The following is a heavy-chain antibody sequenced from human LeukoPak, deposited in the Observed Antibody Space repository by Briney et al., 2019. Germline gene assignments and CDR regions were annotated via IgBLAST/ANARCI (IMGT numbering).Heavy chain of an antibody. CDR2: IIPIFGTA. D-gene: IGHD1-26*01. Sequence: WASVKVSCKASGGTFSSYAISWVRQAPGQGLEWMGGIIPIFGTANYARKFQGWVTMTRDTSISTAYMELSRLRSDDTAVYYCARSGSGSYALDYWGQGTLVTVSS. CDR3: ARSGSGSYALDY. V-gene: IGHV1-69*05. J-gene: IGHJ4*02. CDR1: GGTFSSYA.